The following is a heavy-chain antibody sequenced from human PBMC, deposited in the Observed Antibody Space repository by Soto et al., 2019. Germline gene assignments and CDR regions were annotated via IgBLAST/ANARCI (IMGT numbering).Heavy chain of an antibody. CDR1: GFTFSTYA. CDR3: AKSYYDIFTGYNDY. V-gene: IGHV3-30*18. D-gene: IGHD3-9*01. CDR2: ISYDGSNK. Sequence: PGGSLRLSCAASGFTFSTYAMHWVRQAPGKGLEWVAIISYDGSNKYYADSVKGRFTISRDNSKNTLYLQMNSLRAEDTAVYYCAKSYYDIFTGYNDYWGQGTLVTVSS. J-gene: IGHJ4*02.